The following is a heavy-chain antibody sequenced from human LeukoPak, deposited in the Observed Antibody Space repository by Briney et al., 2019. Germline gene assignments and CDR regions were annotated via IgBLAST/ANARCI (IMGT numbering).Heavy chain of an antibody. CDR1: GFTFSSYE. J-gene: IGHJ4*02. Sequence: GGSLRLSCAASGFTFSSYEMNWVRQAPGKGLEWVSYISSSGSTIYYADSVKGRFTISRDSAKNSLYLQMNSLRAEDTAVYYCARDNHDSSGYYFDWGQGTLVTVSS. V-gene: IGHV3-48*03. CDR3: ARDNHDSSGYYFD. D-gene: IGHD3-22*01. CDR2: ISSSGSTI.